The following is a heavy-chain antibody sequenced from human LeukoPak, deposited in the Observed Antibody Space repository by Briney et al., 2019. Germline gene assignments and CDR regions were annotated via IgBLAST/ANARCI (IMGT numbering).Heavy chain of an antibody. J-gene: IGHJ4*02. Sequence: PGGSLRLSCAASGFTFSSFAMSWVRQAPGKGLEWVSTISGSGGSTSYADSVKGRFTISRDNSKNTLYLQMNSLRAEDTALYYCAKNSRSSGYYLGYWGQGTLVTVSS. D-gene: IGHD3-22*01. CDR3: AKNSRSSGYYLGY. V-gene: IGHV3-23*01. CDR1: GFTFSSFA. CDR2: ISGSGGST.